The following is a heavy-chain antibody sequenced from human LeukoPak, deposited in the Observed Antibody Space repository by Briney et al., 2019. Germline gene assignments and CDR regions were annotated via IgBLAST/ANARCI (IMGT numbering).Heavy chain of an antibody. J-gene: IGHJ4*02. CDR2: ISAYNGNT. CDR1: GYTFTSYG. V-gene: IGHV1-18*01. D-gene: IGHD2-2*01. CDR3: ASGPGCSSTSCGFDY. Sequence: ASVKVSCTASGYTFTSYGISWVRQAPGQGLEWMGWISAYNGNTNYAQKLQGRVTMTTDTSTSTAYMELRSLRSDDTAVYYCASGPGCSSTSCGFDYWGQGTLVTVSS.